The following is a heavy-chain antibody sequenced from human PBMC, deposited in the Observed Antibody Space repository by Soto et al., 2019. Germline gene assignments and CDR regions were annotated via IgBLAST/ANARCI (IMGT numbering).Heavy chain of an antibody. CDR3: AKRDQQC. CDR2: ISGSGGST. CDR1: GFTFSIYG. J-gene: IGHJ4*02. V-gene: IGHV3-23*01. Sequence: EAQLLVSGGDLVQSGGSLRLSCAASGFTFSIYGMTWVRQAPGKGLEWVSAISGSGGSTYYADSVKGRFTISRDNSNNTLYLQMNSLRVEDTAVYYCAKRDQQCWGQGTLVTVSS. D-gene: IGHD6-19*01.